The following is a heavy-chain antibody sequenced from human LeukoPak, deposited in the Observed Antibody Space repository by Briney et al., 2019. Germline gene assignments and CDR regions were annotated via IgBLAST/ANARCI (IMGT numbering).Heavy chain of an antibody. V-gene: IGHV4-39*01. CDR2: LYSGGLT. D-gene: IGHD6-19*01. J-gene: IGHJ3*02. CDR3: ASGGYSSGWYGSFDI. CDR1: GASISSSDCY. Sequence: SETLSLTCTVSGASISSSDCYWGWIRQPPGKGLEWIGSLYSGGLTYYNSSLKSRVTISVDTSKNQFSLKVTSVTAADTAVYSCASGGYSSGWYGSFDIWGQWTVVTVSS.